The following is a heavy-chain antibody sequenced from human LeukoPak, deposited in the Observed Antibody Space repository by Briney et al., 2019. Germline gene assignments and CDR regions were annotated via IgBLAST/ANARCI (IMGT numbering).Heavy chain of an antibody. CDR3: ARRSHDYGAPFDY. V-gene: IGHV4-59*08. Sequence: PSETLSLTCTVSGGSISSYYWSWIRQPPGKGLEWIGYIYYSGSTNYNPSLKSRVTISVDTSKNQFSLKLSSVTAAGTAVYYCARRSHDYGAPFDYWGQGTLVTVSS. CDR1: GGSISSYY. D-gene: IGHD4-17*01. J-gene: IGHJ4*02. CDR2: IYYSGST.